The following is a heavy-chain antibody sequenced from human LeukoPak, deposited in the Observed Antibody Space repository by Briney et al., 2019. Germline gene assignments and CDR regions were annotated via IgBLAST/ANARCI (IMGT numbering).Heavy chain of an antibody. J-gene: IGHJ3*01. CDR2: IYYSGAT. D-gene: IGHD3-3*01. Sequence: PSETLSLICSVSGGSISSSNYYWGWLRQPPGMGLEWIGTIYYSGATYYNPSLESQVTISVDMSTNQSSLTLRSLTAASPAVSYCTRQSSDYYYGLTDVGSEGTTVTVSS. CDR1: GGSISSSNYY. V-gene: IGHV4-39*01. CDR3: TRQSSDYYYGLTDV.